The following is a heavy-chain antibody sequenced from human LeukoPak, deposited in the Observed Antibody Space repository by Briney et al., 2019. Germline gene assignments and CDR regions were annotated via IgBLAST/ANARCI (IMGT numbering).Heavy chain of an antibody. CDR3: AKERQTGDYFTSDF. D-gene: IGHD4-17*01. Sequence: GGSLRLSCAASGFTVSGIYMNWVRQAPGKGLEWVSAINGRGDSTFYADSVKGQFTISRDNSKSTVYLQMNSLRADDTAVYYCAKERQTGDYFTSDFWGQGTLVTVSS. CDR2: INGRGDST. V-gene: IGHV3-23*01. CDR1: GFTVSGIY. J-gene: IGHJ4*02.